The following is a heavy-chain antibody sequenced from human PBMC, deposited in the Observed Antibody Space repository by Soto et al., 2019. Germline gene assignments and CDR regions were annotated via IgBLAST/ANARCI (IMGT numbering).Heavy chain of an antibody. J-gene: IGHJ6*02. CDR1: GFTFSGSA. CDR3: TRHSGWYEPSYYYYGMDV. Sequence: EVQLVESGGGLVQPRGSLKLSCAASGFTFSGSAMHWVRQASGKGLEWVGRIRSKANSYATAYAASVKGRFTISRDDSKNTAYLQMNSLKTEDTAVYYCTRHSGWYEPSYYYYGMDVWGQGTTVTVSS. V-gene: IGHV3-73*02. CDR2: IRSKANSYAT. D-gene: IGHD6-19*01.